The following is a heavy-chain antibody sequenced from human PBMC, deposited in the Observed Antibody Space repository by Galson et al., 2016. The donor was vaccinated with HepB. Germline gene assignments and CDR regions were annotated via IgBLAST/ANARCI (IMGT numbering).Heavy chain of an antibody. Sequence: SVKVSCKASGYTFTGYYMNWVRQAPGQGLEWMGWINPNSGGTNYAQKFQGRVTMTRDTSISTAYMELSSLRSNDTAVYYCARDPITIVGMLSVFGMDVWGKGITVTISS. CDR1: GYTFTGYY. CDR3: ARDPITIVGMLSVFGMDV. V-gene: IGHV1-2*02. J-gene: IGHJ6*04. CDR2: INPNSGGT. D-gene: IGHD3-3*01.